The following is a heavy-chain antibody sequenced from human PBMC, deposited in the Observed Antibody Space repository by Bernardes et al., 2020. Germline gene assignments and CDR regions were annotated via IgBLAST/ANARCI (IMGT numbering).Heavy chain of an antibody. J-gene: IGHJ4*02. CDR1: GFSLSPSGMR. D-gene: IGHD3-22*01. V-gene: IGHV2-70*04. Sequence: SGPTLLKPTQTLTLTCPFSGFSLSPSGMRVSWIRQPPGQALEWLARIDWEDDKFYSTSLKTRLTVSKDTSKNQVVLTMTNMDPVDTATYYCARGPRDSSGSPTWYWGQGTLVTVSS. CDR3: ARGPRDSSGSPTWY. CDR2: IDWEDDK.